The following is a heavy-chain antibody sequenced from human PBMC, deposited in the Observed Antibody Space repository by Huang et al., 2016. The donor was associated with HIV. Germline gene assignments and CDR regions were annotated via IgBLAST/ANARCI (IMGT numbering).Heavy chain of an antibody. D-gene: IGHD1-26*01. V-gene: IGHV4-34*01. J-gene: IGHJ3*01. CDR1: GGSFSGYY. CDR2: INHSGST. CDR3: ARPKLGAHDSFDV. Sequence: QVQLQQWGAGLLKPSETLSLTCAVSGGSFSGYYWSLLRQPPGKGLEWIGQINHSGSTDDNPSLKSRVTMSVDTSKNQFSLTLNSVSASDTAVYFCARPKLGAHDSFDVWGQGTMVTVSS.